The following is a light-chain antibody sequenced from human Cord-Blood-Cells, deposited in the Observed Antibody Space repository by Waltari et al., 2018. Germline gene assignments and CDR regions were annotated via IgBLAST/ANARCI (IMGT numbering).Light chain of an antibody. CDR1: SSDVGGYNY. Sequence: QSALTQPASVSGSPGQSITISCTGTSSDVGGYNYVSCYQQHPGNAPKLMIYDVSKRPSGVSNRFSGSKSGNTASLTISGLQAEDEADYYCSSYTSSSTLVFGGGTKLTVL. J-gene: IGLJ3*02. CDR2: DVS. V-gene: IGLV2-14*01. CDR3: SSYTSSSTLV.